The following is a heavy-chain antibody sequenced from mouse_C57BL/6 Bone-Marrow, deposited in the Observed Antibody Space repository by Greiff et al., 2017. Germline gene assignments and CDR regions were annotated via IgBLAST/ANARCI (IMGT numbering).Heavy chain of an antibody. CDR2: IYPRSGNT. D-gene: IGHD2-4*01. CDR3: AREVDYEGGNY. CDR1: GYTFTSYG. Sequence: QVQLQQSGAELARPGASVKLSCKASGYTFTSYGISWVKQRTGQGLEWIGEIYPRSGNTYYNEKFKGKATLTADKSSSTAYMQLSSLTSEDSAVYYCAREVDYEGGNYWGQGTTLTVSS. V-gene: IGHV1-81*01. J-gene: IGHJ2*01.